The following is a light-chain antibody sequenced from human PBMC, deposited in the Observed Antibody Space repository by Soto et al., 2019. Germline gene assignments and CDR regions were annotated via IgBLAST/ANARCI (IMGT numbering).Light chain of an antibody. CDR1: QDITKY. J-gene: IGKJ4*01. CDR2: DAF. Sequence: DIQMTQSPSSLSASVGDRVTITCQASQDITKYLNWYRQKPGKAPNLLIYDAFNFETRVPSRFSRTGSGTYFTLTISTLPTADIEAYYWEEYDNLPPTFGGGTRVEIK. CDR3: EEYDNLPPT. V-gene: IGKV1-33*01.